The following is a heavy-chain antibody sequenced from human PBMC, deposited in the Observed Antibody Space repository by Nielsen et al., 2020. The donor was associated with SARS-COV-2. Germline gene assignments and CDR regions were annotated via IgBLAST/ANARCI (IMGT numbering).Heavy chain of an antibody. CDR2: IIPILGIA. CDR1: GGTFSSYA. J-gene: IGHJ5*02. CDR3: ARDLGVVPAHVPTNWFDP. D-gene: IGHD2-2*01. V-gene: IGHV1-69*04. Sequence: SVKVSCKASGGTFSSYAISWVRQAPGQGLEWMGRIIPILGIANYAQKFQGRVTITADKSTSTAYMELSSLRSEDTAVYYCARDLGVVPAHVPTNWFDPWGQGTLVTVSS.